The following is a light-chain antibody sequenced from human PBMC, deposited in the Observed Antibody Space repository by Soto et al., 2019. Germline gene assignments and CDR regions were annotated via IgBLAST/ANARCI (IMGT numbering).Light chain of an antibody. CDR2: LGS. CDR3: MQALQTPYT. CDR1: QSLMHSNGYNF. J-gene: IGKJ3*01. Sequence: DLVMTQSPLSLPVTPGEPASISCRSNQSLMHSNGYNFLDWYLQKPGQSPQLLIYLGSNRASGVPDRFSGSGSGTDFTLKISRVEAEDVGIYYCMQALQTPYTFGPGTKADIK. V-gene: IGKV2-28*01.